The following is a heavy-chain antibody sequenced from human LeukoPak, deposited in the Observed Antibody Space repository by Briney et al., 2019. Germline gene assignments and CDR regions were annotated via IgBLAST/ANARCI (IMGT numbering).Heavy chain of an antibody. CDR1: GFTFSSYA. Sequence: GGSLRLSCAASGFTFSSYAMSWVRQAPGKGLEWVSAISGSGGSTYYADSVKGRFTISRDNSKNTLYLQMNSLRAEDTGVYYCAKDETVAGHFDYWGQGTLVTVSS. CDR2: ISGSGGST. J-gene: IGHJ4*02. D-gene: IGHD6-19*01. CDR3: AKDETVAGHFDY. V-gene: IGHV3-23*01.